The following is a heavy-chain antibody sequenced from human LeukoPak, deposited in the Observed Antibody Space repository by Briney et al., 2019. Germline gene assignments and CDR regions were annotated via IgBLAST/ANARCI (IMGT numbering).Heavy chain of an antibody. Sequence: PGGSLRLSCAASGFSFSTYVMAWVRQAPGKGLEWVSGVSESGDATFYADSVKGRFTVSRDNSKNTPYLQMNSLRAEDTAVYYCAKEGYDFWSGYQPRGYYYYYMDVWGKGTTVTVSS. D-gene: IGHD3-3*01. V-gene: IGHV3-23*01. CDR3: AKEGYDFWSGYQPRGYYYYYMDV. CDR2: VSESGDAT. CDR1: GFSFSTYV. J-gene: IGHJ6*03.